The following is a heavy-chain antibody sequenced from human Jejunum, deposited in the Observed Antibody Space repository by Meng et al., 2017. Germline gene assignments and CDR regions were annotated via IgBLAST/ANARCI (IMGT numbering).Heavy chain of an antibody. CDR1: GGSISSGGYY. CDR2: MYFSGST. V-gene: IGHV4-31*03. CDR3: ARVGAILNTGEIDY. Sequence: QVQLQESGPGLVKPSQTLSLTCTVSGGSISSGGYYWTWIRQHPGKGLEWIGYMYFSGSTYYNPSLRSRVTISVDTSKNQFSLELTSMTAADTAVYYCARVGAILNTGEIDYWGQGTLVTVSS. J-gene: IGHJ4*02. D-gene: IGHD3-16*01.